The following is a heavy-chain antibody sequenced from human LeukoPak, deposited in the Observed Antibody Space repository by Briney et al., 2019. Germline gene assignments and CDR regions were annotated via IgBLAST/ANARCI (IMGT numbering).Heavy chain of an antibody. J-gene: IGHJ4*02. CDR3: ARGGSYYYDTSAYFAY. D-gene: IGHD3-22*01. CDR2: LSGSGGST. V-gene: IGHV3-23*01. Sequence: GGSLRLSCAASGFTFSSYAMSWVRQAPGKGLEWVSALSGSGGSTYYADSVKGRFTISRDNSKNTLYLQMNSLRAEDTAVYYCARGGSYYYDTSAYFAYWGQGTLVAVSS. CDR1: GFTFSSYA.